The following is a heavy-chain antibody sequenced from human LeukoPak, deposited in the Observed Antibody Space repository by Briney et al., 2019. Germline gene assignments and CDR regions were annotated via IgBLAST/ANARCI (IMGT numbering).Heavy chain of an antibody. J-gene: IGHJ3*02. CDR3: ANDYYDSSGYARLLLFPYAFDI. CDR1: GFTFNSYV. Sequence: GGSLRLSCAASGFTFNSYVMHWVRQAPGKGLEWVAFIRYDGSNRYYADSVKGRFTISRDNSKNTLYLQMNSLRAEDTAVYYCANDYYDSSGYARLLLFPYAFDIWGQGTMVTVSS. D-gene: IGHD3-22*01. CDR2: IRYDGSNR. V-gene: IGHV3-30*02.